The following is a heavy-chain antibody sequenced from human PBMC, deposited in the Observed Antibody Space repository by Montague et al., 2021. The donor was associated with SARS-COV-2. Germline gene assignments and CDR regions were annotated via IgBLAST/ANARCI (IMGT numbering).Heavy chain of an antibody. CDR3: ARVRAAAGTLILYYYYMDV. CDR2: ITSSGSII. V-gene: IGHV3-48*03. CDR1: GFTFSSYE. Sequence: SLRLSCAASGFTFSSYEMNWVRQAPGKGLEWVSYITSSGSIIYYADSVKGRFTISRDNAKNSLYLQMNSLRAEDTAVYYCARVRAAAGTLILYYYYMDVWGKGTTDTVSS. D-gene: IGHD6-13*01. J-gene: IGHJ6*03.